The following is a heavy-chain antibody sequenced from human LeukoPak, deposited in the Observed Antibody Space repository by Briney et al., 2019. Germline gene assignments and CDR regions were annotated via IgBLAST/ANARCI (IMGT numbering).Heavy chain of an antibody. Sequence: GGSLTLTCIVSGFTFTNYGKHWVRQAPGKGLDWVASIAYDGSNENYAESVKGRFTISRDNSKNTLYLQLNSLRAEDTAVYYCAGPSGSATGYGVVDDFDYWGQGSLVTASS. CDR3: AGPSGSATGYGVVDDFDY. CDR1: GFTFTNYG. CDR2: IAYDGSNE. V-gene: IGHV3-30*04. D-gene: IGHD2-15*01. J-gene: IGHJ4*02.